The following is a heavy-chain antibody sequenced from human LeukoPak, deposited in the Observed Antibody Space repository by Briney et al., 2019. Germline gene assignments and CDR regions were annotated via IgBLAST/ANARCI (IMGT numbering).Heavy chain of an antibody. V-gene: IGHV4-39*07. D-gene: IGHD6-19*01. CDR3: ARAVMVAVAGGRFDY. Sequence: PSETLSLTCTVSSGSISNGGYYWVWIRQPPGKGLEWIGSIYYSGTSYYNPSLTSRVTISVDTSNNQFSLKLSSVTAADTAVYYRARAVMVAVAGGRFDYWGQGTLVTVSS. CDR1: SGSISNGGYY. J-gene: IGHJ4*02. CDR2: IYYSGTS.